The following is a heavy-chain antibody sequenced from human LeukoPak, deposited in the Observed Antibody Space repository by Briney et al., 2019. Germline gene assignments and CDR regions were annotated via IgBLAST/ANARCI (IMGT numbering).Heavy chain of an antibody. V-gene: IGHV5-51*01. CDR2: IYPGDSDT. D-gene: IGHD5-18*01. J-gene: IGHJ4*02. CDR3: ARQDTAMVYSDY. CDR1: GYSFTNYW. Sequence: GESLKISCKGSGYSFTNYWIGWVRQMPWKGLEWMGIIYPGDSDTRYSPSFQGQVTISADRSINTAYLQWSSLKASDTAMYYCARQDTAMVYSDYWGQGTLVTVSS.